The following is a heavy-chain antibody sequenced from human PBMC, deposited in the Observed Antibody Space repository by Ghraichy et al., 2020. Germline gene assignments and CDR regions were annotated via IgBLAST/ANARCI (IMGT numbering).Heavy chain of an antibody. CDR1: GFTFSSYA. D-gene: IGHD5-18*01. Sequence: LSLTCAASGFTFSSYAMSWVRQAPGKGLEWVSAISGSGGNTYYADSVKGRFTISRDNSRNTLYLQMNSLRAEDTAVYYCASGYSYGGPYWGQGTLVTVSS. CDR3: ASGYSYGGPY. CDR2: ISGSGGNT. V-gene: IGHV3-23*01. J-gene: IGHJ4*02.